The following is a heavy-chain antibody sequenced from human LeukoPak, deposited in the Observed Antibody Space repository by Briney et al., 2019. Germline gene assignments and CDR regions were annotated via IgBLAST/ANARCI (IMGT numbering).Heavy chain of an antibody. CDR3: ATIYDSSGYRGPYYYYYGMDV. CDR1: GYTFTSYG. V-gene: IGHV1-18*01. D-gene: IGHD3-22*01. J-gene: IGHJ6*02. Sequence: ASVKVSCKASGYTFTSYGISWVRQAPGQGLEWMGWISAYNGNTNYAQKLQGRVTMTTDTSTSTAYMELRSLRSDDTAVYYCATIYDSSGYRGPYYYYYGMDVWGQGTTVTVSS. CDR2: ISAYNGNT.